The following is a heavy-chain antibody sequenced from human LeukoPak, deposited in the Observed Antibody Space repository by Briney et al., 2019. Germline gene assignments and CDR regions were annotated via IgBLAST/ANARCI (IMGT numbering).Heavy chain of an antibody. CDR2: ISGSGGST. J-gene: IGHJ4*02. D-gene: IGHD3-10*01. Sequence: GRSLRLSCAASGFTFSSYAMSWVRQAPGKGLEWVSAISGSGGSTYYADSVKGRFTISRDNSKNTLYLQMNSLRAEDTAVYYCAKDRGLLWFGESSGEGFDYWGQGTLVTVSS. V-gene: IGHV3-23*01. CDR3: AKDRGLLWFGESSGEGFDY. CDR1: GFTFSSYA.